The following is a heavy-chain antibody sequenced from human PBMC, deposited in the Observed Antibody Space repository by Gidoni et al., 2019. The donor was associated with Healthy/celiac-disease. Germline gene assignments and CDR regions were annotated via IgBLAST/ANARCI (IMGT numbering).Heavy chain of an antibody. V-gene: IGHV3-30-3*01. CDR3: ARGSSGWYGPYFDY. D-gene: IGHD6-19*01. J-gene: IGHJ4*02. Sequence: QVQLVESGGGVVQPGRSLRLSCAASGFTFRSYAMHWVRQAPGKGLEWVAVISYDGSNKYYADSVKGRFTISRDNSKNTLYLQMNSLRAEDTAVYYCARGSSGWYGPYFDYWGQGTLVTVSS. CDR1: GFTFRSYA. CDR2: ISYDGSNK.